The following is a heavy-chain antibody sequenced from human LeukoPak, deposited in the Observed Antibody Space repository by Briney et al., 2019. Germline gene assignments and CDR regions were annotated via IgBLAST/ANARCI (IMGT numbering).Heavy chain of an antibody. J-gene: IGHJ4*02. CDR3: ARSGYYDSSTYSDY. D-gene: IGHD3-22*01. CDR2: IYPGDSDT. CDR1: GYSFPSYW. V-gene: IGHV5-51*01. Sequence: GESLKISCKCSGYSFPSYWIGWVRQMPGKGLEWMGIIYPGDSDTRYSPSFQGQVTISADKSINTAYLQWISLKASDTAMYYCARSGYYDSSTYSDYWGQGTLVTVSS.